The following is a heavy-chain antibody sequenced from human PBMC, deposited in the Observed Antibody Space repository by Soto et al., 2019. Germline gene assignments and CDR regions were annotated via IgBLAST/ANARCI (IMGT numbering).Heavy chain of an antibody. D-gene: IGHD2-2*01. Sequence: EVQLLESGGGLVQPGGSLRLSCAGSGFTFINHAMNWVRQAPGKALEWVSSISGGGDATFFGDSVRGRFTISRDNSKYTVTLQMNSLGVDDTAVYYCARKILGSTSRPNYWYFDLWGRGTLVTVSS. J-gene: IGHJ2*01. CDR1: GFTFINHA. CDR2: ISGGGDAT. V-gene: IGHV3-23*01. CDR3: ARKILGSTSRPNYWYFDL.